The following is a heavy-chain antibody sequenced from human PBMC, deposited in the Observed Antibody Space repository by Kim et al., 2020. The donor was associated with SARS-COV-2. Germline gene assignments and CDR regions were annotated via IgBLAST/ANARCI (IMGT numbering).Heavy chain of an antibody. CDR1: GGSISSGGYY. Sequence: SETLSLTCTVSGGSISSGGYYWSWIRQHPGKGLEWIGYIYYSGSTYYNPSLKSRVTISVDTSKNQFSLKLSSVTAADTAVYYCARDFRGYCSSTSCYADAFDIWGQGTMVTVSS. D-gene: IGHD2-2*01. V-gene: IGHV4-31*03. J-gene: IGHJ3*02. CDR3: ARDFRGYCSSTSCYADAFDI. CDR2: IYYSGST.